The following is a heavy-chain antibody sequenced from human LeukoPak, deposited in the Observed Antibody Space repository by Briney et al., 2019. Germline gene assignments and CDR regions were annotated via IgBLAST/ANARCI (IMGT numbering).Heavy chain of an antibody. D-gene: IGHD3-3*01. CDR2: ISGSGGST. CDR3: AKDRVTIFGVVYNWFDP. CDR1: GFTFSSYA. V-gene: IGHV3-23*01. J-gene: IGHJ5*02. Sequence: PGGSLRLSRAASGFTFSSYAMSWVRQAPGKGLEWVSAISGSGGSTYYADSVKGRFTISRDNSKNTLYLQMDSLRAEDTAVYYCAKDRVTIFGVVYNWFDPWGQGTLVTVSS.